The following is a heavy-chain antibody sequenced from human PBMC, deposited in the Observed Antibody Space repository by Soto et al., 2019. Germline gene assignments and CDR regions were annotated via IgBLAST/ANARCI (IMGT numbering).Heavy chain of an antibody. D-gene: IGHD1-7*01. CDR1: GYTFTSYD. V-gene: IGHV1-8*01. CDR3: ARGHYVGKWGTTDYYGKDV. Sequence: GASVKVSCKASGYTFTSYDINWVRQATGQGLEWMGWMNPNSGNTGYAQKFQGRATMTRNTSISTAYMELSSLRSEDTAVYYCARGHYVGKWGTTDYYGKDVWSQGTTVTGSS. CDR2: MNPNSGNT. J-gene: IGHJ6*02.